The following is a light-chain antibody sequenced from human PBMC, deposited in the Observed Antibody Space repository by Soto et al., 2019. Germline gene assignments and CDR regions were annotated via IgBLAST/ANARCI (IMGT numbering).Light chain of an antibody. V-gene: IGKV3-20*01. J-gene: IGKJ4*01. CDR1: QSVSSSY. CDR3: QQFFSSPIA. Sequence: EIRLTQSPGALSLNPEERATLSCRASQSVSSSYLAWYQQKPGQAPRLLIYGASTRATGIPDRFSVSGSGTDFTLPICRLEPEDFAVYHCQQFFSSPIAFGGGA. CDR2: GAS.